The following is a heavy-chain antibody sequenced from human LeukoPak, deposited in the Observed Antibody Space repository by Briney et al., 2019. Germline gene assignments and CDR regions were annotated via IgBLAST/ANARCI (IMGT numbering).Heavy chain of an antibody. CDR2: ISYDGSNK. V-gene: IGHV3-30-3*01. D-gene: IGHD2-21*02. J-gene: IGHJ4*02. CDR1: GFTFSSYA. CDR3: ARTTSGGGDYYFDY. Sequence: GRSLGLSCAASGFTFSSYAMHWVRQAPGKGLEWVAVISYDGSNKYYADSVKGRFTISRDNSKNTLYLQMNGLRAEDTAVYYCARTTSGGGDYYFDYWGQGTLVTVSS.